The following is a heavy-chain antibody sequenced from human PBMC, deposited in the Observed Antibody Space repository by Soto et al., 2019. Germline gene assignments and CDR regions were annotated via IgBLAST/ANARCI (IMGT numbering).Heavy chain of an antibody. Sequence: PSETLSLTCTVSGGSISSYYWCWIRQPPGKGLEWIGYIYYSGSTNYNPSLKSRVTISVDTSKNQFSLKLSSVTAADTAVYYCARESSFSDYFDYWGQGTLVTVSS. CDR2: IYYSGST. CDR1: GGSISSYY. V-gene: IGHV4-59*01. D-gene: IGHD3-3*02. J-gene: IGHJ4*02. CDR3: ARESSFSDYFDY.